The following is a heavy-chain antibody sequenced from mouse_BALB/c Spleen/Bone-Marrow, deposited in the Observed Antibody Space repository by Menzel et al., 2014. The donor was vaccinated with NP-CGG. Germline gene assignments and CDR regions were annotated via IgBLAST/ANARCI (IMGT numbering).Heavy chain of an antibody. J-gene: IGHJ4*01. Sequence: QVQLQQSGAELVKPGASVKMSCKASGYTFTSYWMHWVKQRPGQGLEWIGVLDPSDSYTTYNQKFEGKATLTVDTSSNTAYIQLSSLTSEDSAVYYCTRGANPYYYTMDYWGQGTSVTVSS. V-gene: IGHV1S127*01. CDR1: GYTFTSYW. CDR2: LDPSDSYT. D-gene: IGHD4-1*01. CDR3: TRGANPYYYTMDY.